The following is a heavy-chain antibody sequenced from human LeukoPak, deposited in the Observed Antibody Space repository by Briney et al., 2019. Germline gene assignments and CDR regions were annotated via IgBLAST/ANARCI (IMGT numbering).Heavy chain of an antibody. D-gene: IGHD4-17*01. CDR3: ARGAYGDYPEDY. CDR2: IYYSGST. J-gene: IGHJ4*02. Sequence: SETLSLTCTVSGGSISSYYRSWIRQPPGKGLEWIGYIYYSGSTNYNPSLKSRVTISVDTSKNQFSLKLSSVTAADTAVYYCARGAYGDYPEDYWGQGILVTVSS. V-gene: IGHV4-59*01. CDR1: GGSISSYY.